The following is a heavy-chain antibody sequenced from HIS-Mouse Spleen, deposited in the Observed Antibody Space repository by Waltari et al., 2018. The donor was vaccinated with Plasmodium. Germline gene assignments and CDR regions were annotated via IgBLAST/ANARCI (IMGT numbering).Heavy chain of an antibody. D-gene: IGHD6-13*01. J-gene: IGHJ2*01. CDR3: ASSWYWYFDL. Sequence: EVQLVESGGGLVQPGGSLRLCCAASGFHFSSYWMSWVRQAPGKGREWVANIKQDGSEKYYVDSVKGRFTISRDNAKNSLYLQMNSLRAEDTAVYYCASSWYWYFDLWGRGTLVTVSS. CDR2: IKQDGSEK. CDR1: GFHFSSYW. V-gene: IGHV3-7*01.